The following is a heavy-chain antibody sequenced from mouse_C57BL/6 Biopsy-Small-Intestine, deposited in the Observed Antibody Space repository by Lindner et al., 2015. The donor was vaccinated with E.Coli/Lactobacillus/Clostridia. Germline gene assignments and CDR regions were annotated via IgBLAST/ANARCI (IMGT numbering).Heavy chain of an antibody. CDR2: IYPRSDYT. D-gene: IGHD2-12*01. CDR1: GYTFTSYG. CDR3: ARRECYLY. V-gene: IGHV1-81*01. Sequence: VQLQESGAELARPGASVKLSCKASGYTFTSYGITWVKQRTGQGLEWIGEIYPRSDYTYYNEKFKGKATLTADKSSSTAYMQLSSLTSEDSAVYFCARRECYLYWGQGTLVTVSA. J-gene: IGHJ3*01.